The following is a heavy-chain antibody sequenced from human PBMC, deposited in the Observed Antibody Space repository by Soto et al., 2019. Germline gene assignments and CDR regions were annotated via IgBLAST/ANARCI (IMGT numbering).Heavy chain of an antibody. Sequence: GGSLRLSCAASGFTFSSHAMSWVRQTPGKGLEWVSTISGSGGSTYYPDSVKGRFTISRDNSKNTLYLQMNGLRAEDTAIYYCAKRPTIAVAGSFDYWGQGTLVTVSS. CDR1: GFTFSSHA. CDR2: ISGSGGST. V-gene: IGHV3-23*01. CDR3: AKRPTIAVAGSFDY. D-gene: IGHD6-13*01. J-gene: IGHJ4*02.